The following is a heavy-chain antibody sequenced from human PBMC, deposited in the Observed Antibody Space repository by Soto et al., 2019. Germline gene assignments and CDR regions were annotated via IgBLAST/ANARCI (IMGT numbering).Heavy chain of an antibody. J-gene: IGHJ5*01. CDR2: ISPTGNKI. CDR1: GFIFSNYE. CDR3: VRSFPRFTAPDS. Sequence: EVQLVESGGGLVQPGGSLRLSCAASGFIFSNYEMNWVRQAPGKGLQWVSFISPTGNKIYYGESVKGRFTISRDNAKNSVFLQMNSLTAEDTAVYFCVRSFPRFTAPDSWGQGTLVSVAS. D-gene: IGHD2-21*02. V-gene: IGHV3-48*03.